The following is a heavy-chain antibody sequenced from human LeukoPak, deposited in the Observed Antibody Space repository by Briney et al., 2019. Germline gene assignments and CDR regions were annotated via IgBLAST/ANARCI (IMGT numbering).Heavy chain of an antibody. CDR1: GFTFGNFW. CDR3: ARDRALHDSRRGYYYTEDDY. D-gene: IGHD3-22*01. Sequence: GVLRLSCAASGFTFGNFWMSWVRQAPGKGLEWVANLNEDGSEKYYLDSVRGRFTISRDNARNSLFLQMNSLRADDTAVYYCARDRALHDSRRGYYYTEDDYWGQGTLVTVSS. J-gene: IGHJ4*02. CDR2: LNEDGSEK. V-gene: IGHV3-7*01.